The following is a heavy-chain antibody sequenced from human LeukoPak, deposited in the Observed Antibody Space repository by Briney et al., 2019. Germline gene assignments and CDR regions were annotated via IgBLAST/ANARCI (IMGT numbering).Heavy chain of an antibody. CDR2: ISGSGGST. D-gene: IGHD3-3*01. Sequence: GGSLRLSRAASGFTFSSYAMSWVRQAPGKGLEWVSAISGSGGSTYYADSVKGRFTISRDNSKNTLYLQMNSLRAEDTAVYYCAKDRRVEWVNWFDPWGQGTLVTVSS. CDR3: AKDRRVEWVNWFDP. V-gene: IGHV3-23*01. J-gene: IGHJ5*02. CDR1: GFTFSSYA.